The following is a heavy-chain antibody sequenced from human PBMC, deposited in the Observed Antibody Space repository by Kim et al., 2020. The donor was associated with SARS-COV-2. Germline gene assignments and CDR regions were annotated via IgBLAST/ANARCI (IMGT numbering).Heavy chain of an antibody. CDR1: GFTFSSYS. CDR3: ARERMGRGYCSGGSCYPFDY. V-gene: IGHV3-21*01. CDR2: ISSSSSYI. Sequence: GGSLRLSCAASGFTFSSYSMNWVRQAPGKGLEWVSSISSSSSYIYYADSVKGRFTISRYNAKNSLYLQMNSLRAEDTAVYYCARERMGRGYCSGGSCYPFDYWGQGTLVTVSS. D-gene: IGHD2-15*01. J-gene: IGHJ4*02.